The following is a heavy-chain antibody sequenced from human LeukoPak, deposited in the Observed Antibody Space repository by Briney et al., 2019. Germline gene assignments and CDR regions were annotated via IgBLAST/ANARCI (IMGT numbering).Heavy chain of an antibody. J-gene: IGHJ4*01. Sequence: SVKVSCKASGGIFNSYAISWVRQAPGQGLEWMGAIIPESATTNYAQRFQGRATFTADEGTTTAYMELGGLTSGDTAIYFCATAPLGYCTHGVCYTNDFWGQGTLITVSS. CDR2: IIPESATT. D-gene: IGHD2-8*01. CDR3: ATAPLGYCTHGVCYTNDF. CDR1: GGIFNSYA. V-gene: IGHV1-69*13.